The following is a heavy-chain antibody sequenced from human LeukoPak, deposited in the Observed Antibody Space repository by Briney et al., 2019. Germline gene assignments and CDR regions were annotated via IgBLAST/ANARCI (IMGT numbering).Heavy chain of an antibody. D-gene: IGHD3-10*01. Sequence: GESLKISCKGSGYSFTSYWIGWVRRMPGKGLEWMGIIYPGDSDTRYSPSFQGQVTISADKSITTAYQQWSSLKASDTSMYYCARQRGEQGYFDYWGQGTLVTVSS. CDR3: ARQRGEQGYFDY. CDR2: IYPGDSDT. CDR1: GYSFTSYW. J-gene: IGHJ4*02. V-gene: IGHV5-51*01.